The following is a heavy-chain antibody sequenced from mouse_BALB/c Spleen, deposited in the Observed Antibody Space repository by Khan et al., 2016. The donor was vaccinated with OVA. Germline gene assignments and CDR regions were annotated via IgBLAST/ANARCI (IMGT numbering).Heavy chain of an antibody. CDR1: GYSITSDYA. D-gene: IGHD2-3*01. CDR3: ANSDGGDFDY. Sequence: EVQLQESGPGLVKPSQSLSLTCTVTGYSITSDYAWNWIRQFPGNQLEWMGYLSYSGNTKYNPSLKSRTSITRDTSNNQFFLQLKSVTTEDTTTCDSANSDGGDFDYWGQGTTLTVSS. J-gene: IGHJ2*01. V-gene: IGHV3-2*02. CDR2: LSYSGNT.